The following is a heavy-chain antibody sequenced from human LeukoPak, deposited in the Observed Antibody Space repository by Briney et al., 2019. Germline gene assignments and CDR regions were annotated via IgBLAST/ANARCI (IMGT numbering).Heavy chain of an antibody. CDR2: IKSKIDGGTT. J-gene: IGHJ3*02. Sequence: PGGSLRLSCRALGCAFSNAWMRWRSQAPGKGLEWVGRIKSKIDGGTTDYAAAVKDRFTMSRDDSKNTLYLQMNSLKTADTAVYYRTTNQAFDILGQGTLVTVSS. CDR3: TTNQAFDI. CDR1: GCAFSNAW. V-gene: IGHV3-15*01.